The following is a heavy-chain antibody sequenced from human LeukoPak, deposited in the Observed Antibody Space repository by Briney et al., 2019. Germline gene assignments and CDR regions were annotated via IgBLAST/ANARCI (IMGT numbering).Heavy chain of an antibody. CDR2: NRGSCGGT. D-gene: IGHD2-21*02. J-gene: IGHJ4*02. Sequence: GEPLRLSCAACGFTFSNYGMSWLRQAPGKGLEWVTVNRGSCGGTYYADSVKGRFTISRDNSENTVYVQMNSLSAEDTAVYYRVKARRPNCCNDCLESGGEGTLVTVSS. CDR1: GFTFSNYG. V-gene: IGHV3-23*01. CDR3: VKARRPNCCNDCLES.